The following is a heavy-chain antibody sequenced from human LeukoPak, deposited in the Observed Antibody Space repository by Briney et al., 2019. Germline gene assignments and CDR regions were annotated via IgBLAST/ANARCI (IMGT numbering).Heavy chain of an antibody. J-gene: IGHJ4*02. D-gene: IGHD6-13*01. CDR1: GFTFSTYA. CDR2: ISGSSTYM. V-gene: IGHV3-21*01. CDR3: ASGERPRSYSSPDY. Sequence: GGSLRLSCAASGFTFSTYAMNWVRQGPGKGLEWVSSISGSSTYMYYADSVKGRFTVSRDNAKNSLYLQMSSLRVEDTAVYYCASGERPRSYSSPDYWGQGTPVTVSS.